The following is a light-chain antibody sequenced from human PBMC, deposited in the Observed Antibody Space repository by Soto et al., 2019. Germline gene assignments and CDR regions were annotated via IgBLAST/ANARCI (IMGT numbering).Light chain of an antibody. V-gene: IGLV3-1*01. J-gene: IGLJ2*01. CDR1: KLGNTY. CDR2: ENN. CDR3: QAWDSSTAI. Sequence: SYELTQPPSVSVSPGQTATITCSGDKLGNTYTCWYQQKPGQSPVVVIYENNKRPSGIPERFSGSNSGNTATLTISGTQAMDEADYFCQAWDSSTAIFGGGTKVTVL.